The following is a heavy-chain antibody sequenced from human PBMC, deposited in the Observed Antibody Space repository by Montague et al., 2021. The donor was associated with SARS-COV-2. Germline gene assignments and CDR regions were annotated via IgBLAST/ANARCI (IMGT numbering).Heavy chain of an antibody. D-gene: IGHD6-13*01. V-gene: IGHV4-61*02. CDR2: IYASGST. CDR1: GGYISSGSYY. CDR3: ARDLSSSWSYWFDP. J-gene: IGHJ5*02. Sequence: TLSLTCTASGGYISSGSYYWSWIRQPAGRGMEWIGRIYASGSTKCNPSLKSRVTISVDTSKNQFSLKVSSVTAADTAVYYCARDLSSSWSYWFDPWGQGTLVTVSS.